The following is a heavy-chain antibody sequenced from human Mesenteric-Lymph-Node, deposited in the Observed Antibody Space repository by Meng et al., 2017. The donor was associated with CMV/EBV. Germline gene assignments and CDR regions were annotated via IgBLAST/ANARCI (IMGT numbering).Heavy chain of an antibody. V-gene: IGHV2-5*02. J-gene: IGHJ4*02. D-gene: IGHD4/OR15-4a*01. CDR3: ARARYGDIGY. Sequence: TCTFSGFALDTSGVGVGWIRQPPGKALEWLALIFWDDDKRYSPSLKTRLTITKGTSKNQVVLTMTNMDPVDTATYYCARARYGDIGYWGQGTLVTVSS. CDR1: GFALDTSGVG. CDR2: IFWDDDK.